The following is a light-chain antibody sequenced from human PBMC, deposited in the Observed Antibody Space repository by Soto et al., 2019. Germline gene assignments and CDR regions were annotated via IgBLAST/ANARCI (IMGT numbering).Light chain of an antibody. CDR2: DVS. J-gene: IGKJ4*01. V-gene: IGKV3-11*01. CDR1: QSVTTF. CDR3: QQRSNWPLT. Sequence: EIILTQSPATLSLSPGERATLSCRASQSVTTFLAWYQQKPGQAPRLLIYDVSKRATGIPARFSGSGSGTDFTLTISSLEPEDFAGDYCQQRSNWPLTFGGGTKVEIK.